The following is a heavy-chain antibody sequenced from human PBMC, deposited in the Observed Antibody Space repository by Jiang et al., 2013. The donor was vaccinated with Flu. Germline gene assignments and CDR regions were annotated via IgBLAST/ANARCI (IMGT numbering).Heavy chain of an antibody. D-gene: IGHD3-3*01. CDR2: ISAYNGNT. V-gene: IGHV1-18*01. CDR1: GYTFTSYG. Sequence: SGAEVKKPGASVKVSCKASGYTFTSYGISWVRQAPGQGLEWMGWISAYNGNTNYAQKLQGRVTMTTDTSTSTAYMELRSLRSDDTAVYYCARGGNTYYDFWSGYYSHKTFDYWGQGTLVTVSS. CDR3: ARGGNTYYDFWSGYYSHKTFDY. J-gene: IGHJ4*02.